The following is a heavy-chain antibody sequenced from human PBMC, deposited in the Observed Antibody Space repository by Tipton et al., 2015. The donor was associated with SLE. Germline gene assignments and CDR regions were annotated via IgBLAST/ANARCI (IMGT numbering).Heavy chain of an antibody. D-gene: IGHD6-13*01. CDR3: AREGGRQQLVGY. CDR2: IYYSGST. Sequence: TLSLTCTVSGGSISSGGYYWCWIRQHPGKGLEGIGYIYYSGSTYYNPSLKSRVIISIDTSKNQFSLKLSSVTAADTAVYYCAREGGRQQLVGYWGQGTLVTVSS. J-gene: IGHJ4*02. CDR1: GGSISSGGYY. V-gene: IGHV4-31*03.